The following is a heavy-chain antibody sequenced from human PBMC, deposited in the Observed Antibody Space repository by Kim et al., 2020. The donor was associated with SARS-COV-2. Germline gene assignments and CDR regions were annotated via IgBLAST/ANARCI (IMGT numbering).Heavy chain of an antibody. Sequence: ASVKVSCKASGYTFTSYDINWVRQATGQGLEWMGWMNPNSGNTGYAQKFQGRVTMTRNTSISTAYMELSSLRSEDTAVYYCARVPPNWNDPNDAFDIWGQGTMVTVSS. CDR1: GYTFTSYD. CDR2: MNPNSGNT. CDR3: ARVPPNWNDPNDAFDI. V-gene: IGHV1-8*01. D-gene: IGHD1-20*01. J-gene: IGHJ3*02.